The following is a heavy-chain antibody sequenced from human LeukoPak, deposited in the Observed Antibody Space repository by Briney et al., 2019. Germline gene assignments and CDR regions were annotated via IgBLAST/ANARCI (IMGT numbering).Heavy chain of an antibody. CDR1: GFTFSSYE. J-gene: IGHJ4*02. V-gene: IGHV3-48*03. D-gene: IGHD2-15*01. Sequence: GGSLRLSCAASGFTFSSYEMNWVRQAPGKGLEWVSYISSSGSTIYYADSVKGRFTISRDNAKNTLYLQMDSLRAEDTAVYYCARDCSGGSCYLGDYWGQGTLVTVSS. CDR2: ISSSGSTI. CDR3: ARDCSGGSCYLGDY.